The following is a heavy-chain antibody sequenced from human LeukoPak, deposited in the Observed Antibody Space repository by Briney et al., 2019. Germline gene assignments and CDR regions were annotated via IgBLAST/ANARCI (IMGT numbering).Heavy chain of an antibody. CDR1: GGSFSGYY. D-gene: IGHD2-15*01. V-gene: IGHV4-34*01. CDR2: INHSGST. CDR3: ARDWGYCSGGSCGYFDY. J-gene: IGHJ4*02. Sequence: SETLSLTCAVYGGSFSGYYWSWIRQPPGKGLEWIGEINHSGSTNYNPSLKSRVTISVDTSKNQFSLKLSSVIAADTAVYYCARDWGYCSGGSCGYFDYWGQGTLVTVSS.